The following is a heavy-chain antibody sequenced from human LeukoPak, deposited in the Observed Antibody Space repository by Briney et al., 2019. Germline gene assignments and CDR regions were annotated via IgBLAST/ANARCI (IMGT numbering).Heavy chain of an antibody. Sequence: PGESLTLSCFASGFTFSRYCLKWVRQPPGKGLEWVSSISVSSSDNQYLASVKGRFTIIRDSAKNSLFLQMNILRAEDTAGYYYVRAEGSSGSSEYFEHWGQGTLVTVSS. J-gene: IGHJ1*01. CDR2: ISVSSSDN. D-gene: IGHD5-12*01. V-gene: IGHV3-21*01. CDR3: VRAEGSSGSSEYFEH. CDR1: GFTFSRYC.